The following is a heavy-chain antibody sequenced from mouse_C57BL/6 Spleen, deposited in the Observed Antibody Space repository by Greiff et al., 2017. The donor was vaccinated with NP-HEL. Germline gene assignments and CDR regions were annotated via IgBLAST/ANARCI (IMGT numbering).Heavy chain of an antibody. CDR2: IDPSDSET. J-gene: IGHJ2*01. D-gene: IGHD4-1*01. V-gene: IGHV1-52*01. CDR1: GYTFTSYW. Sequence: QVQLQQPGAELVRPGSSVKLSCKASGYTFTSYWMHWVKQRPIQGLEWIGNIDPSDSETHYNQKFKDKATLTVDKSSSTAYMQLSSLTSEDSAVYYCARGDRTGTGFDYWGQGTTLTVSS. CDR3: ARGDRTGTGFDY.